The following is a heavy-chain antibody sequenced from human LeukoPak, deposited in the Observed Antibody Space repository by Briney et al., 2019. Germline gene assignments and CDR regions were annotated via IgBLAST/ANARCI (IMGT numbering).Heavy chain of an antibody. CDR1: GGSISSYY. Sequence: SETLSLTCTVSGGSISSYYWSWIRQPPGKGLEWIGEINHSGSTNYNPSLKSRVTISVDTSKNQFSLKLSSVTAADTAVYYCARELAVYYGSGSLGSLDYWGQGTLVTVSS. D-gene: IGHD3-10*01. CDR2: INHSGST. J-gene: IGHJ4*02. CDR3: ARELAVYYGSGSLGSLDY. V-gene: IGHV4-34*01.